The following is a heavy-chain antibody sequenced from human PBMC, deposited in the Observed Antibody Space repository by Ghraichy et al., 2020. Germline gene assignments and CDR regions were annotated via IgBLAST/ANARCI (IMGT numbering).Heavy chain of an antibody. CDR2: INHSGST. CDR3: ARAAGAVAGTWDY. Sequence: SETLSLTCAVYGGSFSGYYWSWIRQPPGKGLEWIGEINHSGSTNYNPSLKSRVTISVDTSKNQFSLKLSSVTAADTAVYYCARAAGAVAGTWDYWGQGTLVTVSS. J-gene: IGHJ4*02. CDR1: GGSFSGYY. V-gene: IGHV4-34*01. D-gene: IGHD6-19*01.